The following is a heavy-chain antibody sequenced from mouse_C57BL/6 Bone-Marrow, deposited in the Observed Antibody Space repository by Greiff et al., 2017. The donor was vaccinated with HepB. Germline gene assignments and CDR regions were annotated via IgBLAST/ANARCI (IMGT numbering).Heavy chain of an antibody. CDR1: GFTFSDYY. D-gene: IGHD1-1*01. CDR3: AREYYGTGYFDV. CDR2: INYDGSST. Sequence: DVQLQESEGGLVQPGSSMKLSCTASGFTFSDYYMAWVRQVPEKGLEWVANINYDGSSTYYLDSLKSRFIISRDNAKNILYLQMSSLKSEDTATYYCAREYYGTGYFDVWGTGTTVTVSS. J-gene: IGHJ1*03. V-gene: IGHV5-16*01.